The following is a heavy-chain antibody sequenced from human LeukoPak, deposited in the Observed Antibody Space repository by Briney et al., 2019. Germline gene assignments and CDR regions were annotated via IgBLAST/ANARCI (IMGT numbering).Heavy chain of an antibody. J-gene: IGHJ4*02. D-gene: IGHD5-18*01. Sequence: HGASVKVSCKASGYTFTGYYMHWVRQAPGQGLEWMGWINPNSGGTNYAQKFQGRVTMTRDTSISTAYMDLSRLRSDDTAVYYCASHLGYSYGDFDYWGQGTLVTVSS. CDR3: ASHLGYSYGDFDY. CDR1: GYTFTGYY. CDR2: INPNSGGT. V-gene: IGHV1-2*02.